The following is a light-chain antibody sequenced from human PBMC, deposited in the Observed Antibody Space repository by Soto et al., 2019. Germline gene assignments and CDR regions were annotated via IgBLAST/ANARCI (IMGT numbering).Light chain of an antibody. V-gene: IGLV2-14*01. CDR2: EVS. Sequence: QSVLTQPASVSGSPGQSITISCTGTYSDVGGYNRVSWYQHHPGKAPKMLIFEVSTRPSGISDRFSGSKSGDTASLTISGLQAEDEADYYCTSYAGSNTPYVFGTGTKVTVL. CDR3: TSYAGSNTPYV. CDR1: YSDVGGYNR. J-gene: IGLJ1*01.